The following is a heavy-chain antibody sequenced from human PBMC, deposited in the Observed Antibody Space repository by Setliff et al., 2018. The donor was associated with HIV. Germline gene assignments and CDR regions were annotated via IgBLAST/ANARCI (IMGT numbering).Heavy chain of an antibody. CDR2: INTLTGST. CDR1: GYTFINYA. D-gene: IGHD4-17*01. CDR3: ARALYGYYGGDLNWLDP. V-gene: IGHV7-4-1*02. J-gene: IGHJ5*02. Sequence: ASVKVSCKASGYTFINYAMNWVRQAPGQGLEWVGWINTLTGSTTYAQAFTGRFVFAVDTSVTTAYLQISGLKADDTAVYYCARALYGYYGGDLNWLDPWGQGTLVTVSS.